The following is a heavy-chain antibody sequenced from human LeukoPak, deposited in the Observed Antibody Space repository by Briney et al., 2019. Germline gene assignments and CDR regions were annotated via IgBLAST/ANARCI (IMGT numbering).Heavy chain of an antibody. CDR3: VRDAPGRERPHY. J-gene: IGHJ4*02. V-gene: IGHV3-7*01. CDR2: INKDGSKK. Sequence: PGGSLRLSCAASGFTFSDYWMNWVRQAPGKGLERLADINKDGSKKDYVDSVKGRFTISRDNAKNSLSLQMDSLRVEDTAVYHCVRDAPGRERPHYWGQGILVTVSS. D-gene: IGHD1-26*01. CDR1: GFTFSDYW.